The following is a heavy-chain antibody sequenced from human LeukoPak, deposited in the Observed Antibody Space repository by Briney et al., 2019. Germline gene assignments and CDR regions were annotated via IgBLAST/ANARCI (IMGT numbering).Heavy chain of an antibody. D-gene: IGHD1-26*01. CDR3: ARGTVVPPYYYYMDV. CDR2: INWNGGST. J-gene: IGHJ6*03. CDR1: GFTFDDYG. Sequence: GGSLRLSCAASGFTFDDYGMSWVRQAPGKGLEWVSGINWNGGSTGYADSVKGRFTISRDNAKNSLYLQMNSLRAEDTALYYCARGTVVPPYYYYMDVWGKGTTVTVSS. V-gene: IGHV3-20*04.